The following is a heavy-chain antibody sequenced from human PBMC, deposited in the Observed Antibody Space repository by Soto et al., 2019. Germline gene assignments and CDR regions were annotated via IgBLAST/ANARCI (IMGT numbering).Heavy chain of an antibody. Sequence: ASETLSLTCTVSGGSIISGGYYWSWIRQQPGKGLEWSGYIYYSGSTYYKPSLESRVTISVDTSKNQFSLKLNSVTAADTAVYYCARDRQQLHGMEVWGQGTTVTVSS. CDR3: ARDRQQLHGMEV. CDR2: IYYSGST. D-gene: IGHD6-13*01. V-gene: IGHV4-31*03. J-gene: IGHJ6*02. CDR1: GGSIISGGYY.